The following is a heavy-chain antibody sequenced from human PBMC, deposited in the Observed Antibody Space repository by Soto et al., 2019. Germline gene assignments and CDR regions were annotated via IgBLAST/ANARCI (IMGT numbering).Heavy chain of an antibody. CDR2: INHSGST. CDR1: GGSFSGYY. Sequence: SETLSLTCAVYGGSFSGYYWSWIRQPPGKGLEWIGEINHSGSTNYNPSLKSRVTISVDTSKNQFSLKLSSVTAADTAVYYCARSHDFWSGYYPFYYYYGMDVWGQGTTVTVSS. CDR3: ARSHDFWSGYYPFYYYYGMDV. D-gene: IGHD3-3*01. V-gene: IGHV4-34*01. J-gene: IGHJ6*02.